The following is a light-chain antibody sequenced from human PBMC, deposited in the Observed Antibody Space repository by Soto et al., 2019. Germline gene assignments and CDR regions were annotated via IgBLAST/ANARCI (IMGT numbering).Light chain of an antibody. CDR3: SSYSSTSTLYV. CDR1: SGEIGAYNY. Sequence: QSPLTQPTFVSSSHGQSITISCAGTSGEIGAYNYVPWYQQHPGKAPKLMIYEVTNRPSGVSNRFSGSKSGNTASLTISGLQAEDEADYYCSSYSSTSTLYVFGTGTKVTVL. J-gene: IGLJ1*01. CDR2: EVT. V-gene: IGLV2-14*01.